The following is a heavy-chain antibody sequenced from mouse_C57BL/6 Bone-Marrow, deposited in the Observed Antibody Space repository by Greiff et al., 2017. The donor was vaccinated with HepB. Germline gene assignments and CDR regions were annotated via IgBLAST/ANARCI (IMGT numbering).Heavy chain of an antibody. CDR1: GFTFSDYG. CDR3: AGGVFYAMDY. J-gene: IGHJ4*01. CDR2: ISSGSSTI. Sequence: EVKLMESGGGLVKPGGSLKLSCAASGFTFSDYGMHWVRQAPEKGLEWVAYISSGSSTIYYADTVKGRFTISRDNAKNTLFLQMTSLRSEDTAMYYCAGGVFYAMDYWGQGTSVTVSS. V-gene: IGHV5-17*01.